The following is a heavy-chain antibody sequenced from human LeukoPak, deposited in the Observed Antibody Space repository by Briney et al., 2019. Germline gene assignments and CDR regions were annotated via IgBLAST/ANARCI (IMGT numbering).Heavy chain of an antibody. CDR3: ARVARSSSWYRNWFDP. V-gene: IGHV1-8*01. CDR2: MNPNSGNT. CDR1: GYTFTSYD. D-gene: IGHD6-13*01. Sequence: ASVKVSCKASGYTFTSYDINWVRQATGQGLEWMGWMNPNSGNTGYAQKFQGRVTMTRNTSISTAYMELSSLRSEDTAVYYCARVARSSSWYRNWFDPWGQGTLVTVSS. J-gene: IGHJ5*02.